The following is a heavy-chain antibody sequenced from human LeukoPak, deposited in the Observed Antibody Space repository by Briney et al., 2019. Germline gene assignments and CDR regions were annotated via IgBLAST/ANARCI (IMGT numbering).Heavy chain of an antibody. J-gene: IGHJ3*01. CDR2: ISSSSSYI. D-gene: IGHD2-15*01. CDR1: GFTFSSYS. V-gene: IGHV3-21*01. Sequence: GGSLRLSCAASGFTFSSYSMNWVRQAPGKGLEWVSSISSSSSYIYYADSVKGRFTISRDNAKNSLYLQMNSLRAEDTAVYYCARQSSATIVSAFAFWGQGTMVTVSS. CDR3: ARQSSATIVSAFAF.